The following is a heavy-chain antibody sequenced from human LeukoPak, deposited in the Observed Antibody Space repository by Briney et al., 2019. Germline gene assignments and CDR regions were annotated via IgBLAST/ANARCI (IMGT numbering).Heavy chain of an antibody. V-gene: IGHV3-30*04. CDR3: ARDSMLDSYYYGLAV. D-gene: IGHD2/OR15-2a*01. CDR1: GFTFSSYA. J-gene: IGHJ6*02. Sequence: PGGSLRLSCAASGFTFSSYALQWVRQAPGKGLEWVGFISRDGSTKYYADSVKGRFTISRDNSKNTLYLQMDSLRAEDTAIYYCARDSMLDSYYYGLAVWGQGTTVTVSS. CDR2: ISRDGSTK.